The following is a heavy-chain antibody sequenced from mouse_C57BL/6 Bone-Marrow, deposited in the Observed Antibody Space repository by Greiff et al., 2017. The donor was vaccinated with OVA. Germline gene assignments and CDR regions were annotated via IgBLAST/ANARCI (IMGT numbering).Heavy chain of an antibody. CDR1: GYSITSGYY. CDR2: ISYDGSN. V-gene: IGHV3-6*01. Sequence: EVQLVESGPGLVKPSQSLSLTCSVTGYSITSGYYWNWIRQFPGNKLEWMGYISYDGSNNYNPSLKNRISITRDTSKNQFFLKLNSVTTEDTATYYCARDEDSSGYAMDYWGQGTSVTVSS. CDR3: ARDEDSSGYAMDY. D-gene: IGHD3-2*02. J-gene: IGHJ4*01.